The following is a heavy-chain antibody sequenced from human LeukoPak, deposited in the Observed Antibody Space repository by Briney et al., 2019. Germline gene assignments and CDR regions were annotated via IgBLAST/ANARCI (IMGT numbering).Heavy chain of an antibody. CDR1: GDSMSSYY. J-gene: IGHJ6*04. CDR3: ARVYGDV. V-gene: IGHV4-59*01. Sequence: PSETLSLTCTVSGDSMSSYYWSWIRQPPGKGLEWIGYIYYSGSTNYNPSLKSRVTISVDRSKNQFSLKLSSVTAADTAVYYCARVYGDVWGKGTTVTVSS. D-gene: IGHD5/OR15-5a*01. CDR2: IYYSGST.